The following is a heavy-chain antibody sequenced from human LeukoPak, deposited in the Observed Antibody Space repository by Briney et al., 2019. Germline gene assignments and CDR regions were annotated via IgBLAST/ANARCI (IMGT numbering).Heavy chain of an antibody. CDR2: IYYSGST. Sequence: SETLSLTCTVSGGSISSYYWSWIRQPPGKGLEWIGYIYYSGSTNYNPSLKSRVTISVDTSKNQFSLKLRSVTAADTAVYYCARRYNDAFDIWGQGTMVTVSS. CDR1: GGSISSYY. D-gene: IGHD1-1*01. V-gene: IGHV4-59*01. J-gene: IGHJ3*02. CDR3: ARRYNDAFDI.